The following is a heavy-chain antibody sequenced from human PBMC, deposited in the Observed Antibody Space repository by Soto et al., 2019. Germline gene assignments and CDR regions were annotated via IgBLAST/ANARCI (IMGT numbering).Heavy chain of an antibody. D-gene: IGHD6-19*01. CDR3: SRGEAVADYCYYGMDV. CDR2: TYYRTKWYN. Sequence: SQTLSLTCAISGASVSSNSAAWNYIRQSPSRGLECLGRTYYRTKWYNDYAVSVKSRITINPDTSKNQFSLQLNPVTPEDTAAYYCSRGEAVADYCYYGMDVWGQGTTVTVAS. J-gene: IGHJ6*02. CDR1: GASVSSNSAA. V-gene: IGHV6-1*01.